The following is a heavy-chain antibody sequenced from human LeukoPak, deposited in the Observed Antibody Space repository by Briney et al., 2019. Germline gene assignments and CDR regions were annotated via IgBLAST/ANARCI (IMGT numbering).Heavy chain of an antibody. D-gene: IGHD3-22*01. Sequence: SVKVSCKASGGTFSSYAISWVRQAPGQGLEWMGGIIPIFGAANYAQKFQGRVTITADESTSTAYMELSSLRSEDTAVYYCARDLYDSSGYYPNYFDYWGQGTLVTVSS. J-gene: IGHJ4*02. CDR2: IIPIFGAA. CDR1: GGTFSSYA. V-gene: IGHV1-69*13. CDR3: ARDLYDSSGYYPNYFDY.